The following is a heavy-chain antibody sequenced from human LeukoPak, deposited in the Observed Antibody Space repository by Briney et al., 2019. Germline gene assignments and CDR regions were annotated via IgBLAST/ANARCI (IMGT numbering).Heavy chain of an antibody. Sequence: PGGSLRLSCTASGFTVRDYAMSWVRQAPGKGLEWVGFIRSKAYGGTTEYAASVKGRFTISRDDSKSIACLQMNSLKTEDTAVYYCTSDPEYCGGDCYSFDYWGQGTLVTVSS. D-gene: IGHD2-21*01. V-gene: IGHV3-49*04. J-gene: IGHJ4*02. CDR3: TSDPEYCGGDCYSFDY. CDR2: IRSKAYGGTT. CDR1: GFTVRDYA.